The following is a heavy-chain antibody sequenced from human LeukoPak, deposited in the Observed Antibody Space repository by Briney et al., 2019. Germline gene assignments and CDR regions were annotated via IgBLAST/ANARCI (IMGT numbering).Heavy chain of an antibody. J-gene: IGHJ4*02. CDR1: GFTFSSYE. V-gene: IGHV3-48*03. CDR2: ISSGGSTI. Sequence: GGSLRLSCAASGFTFSSYEMNWVRPAPGKGLEWVSYISSGGSTIYYADSVKGRFTISRDNAKNSLYLQMNSLRAEDTAVYYCAREETNGDFDYWGQGTLVTVSS. D-gene: IGHD4-17*01. CDR3: AREETNGDFDY.